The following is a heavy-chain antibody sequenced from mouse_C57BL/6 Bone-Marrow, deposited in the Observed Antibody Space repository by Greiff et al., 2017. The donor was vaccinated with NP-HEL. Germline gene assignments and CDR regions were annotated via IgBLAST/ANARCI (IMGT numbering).Heavy chain of an antibody. CDR2: IYPRSGNT. CDR3: ARYPMDD. J-gene: IGHJ4*01. CDR1: GYTFTSYG. V-gene: IGHV1-81*01. Sequence: VQLQESGAELARPWASLKLSCTASGYTFTSYGISWVWQSTGQGLEWIGEIYPRSGNTYYNEKFKGKVTLSADNSTCKVYTELRSLTSEDSAVYFCARYPMDDWGQGTSVTVSS.